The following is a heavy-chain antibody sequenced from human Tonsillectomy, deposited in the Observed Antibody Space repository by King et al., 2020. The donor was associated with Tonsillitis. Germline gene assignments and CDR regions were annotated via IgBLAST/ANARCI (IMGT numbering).Heavy chain of an antibody. CDR3: ARGDDANGYYPFDS. J-gene: IGHJ4*02. D-gene: IGHD3-22*01. V-gene: IGHV4-4*07. CDR1: ADSMYSYY. CDR2: IFFSGST. Sequence: QLQESGPGLVKPSETLSLTCSVSADSMYSYYWSWIRQPAGKGLEWIGRIFFSGSTNYNPSLKSRVTMSIDTSKNQFSLTLSSVTAADTAVYYCARGDDANGYYPFDSWGQGSLVTVSS.